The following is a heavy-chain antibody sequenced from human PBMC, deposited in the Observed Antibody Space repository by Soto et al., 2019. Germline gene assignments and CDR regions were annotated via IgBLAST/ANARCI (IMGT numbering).Heavy chain of an antibody. J-gene: IGHJ6*03. CDR2: IYSGGST. V-gene: IGHV3-66*01. CDR1: GFTVSSNY. Sequence: GGSLRLSCAASGFTVSSNYMSWVRQAPGKGLEWVSVIYSGGSTYYADSVKGRFTISRDNSKNTLYLQMNSLRAEDTAVYYCGGVGGYYLGVYYYYMDVWGKGTTVTVSS. CDR3: GGVGGYYLGVYYYYMDV. D-gene: IGHD3-22*01.